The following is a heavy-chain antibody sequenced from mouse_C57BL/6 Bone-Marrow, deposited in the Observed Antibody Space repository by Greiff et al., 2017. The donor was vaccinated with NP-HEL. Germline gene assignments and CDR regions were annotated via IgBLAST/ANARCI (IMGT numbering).Heavy chain of an antibody. V-gene: IGHV1-50*01. CDR1: GYTFTSYW. Sequence: QVQLQQSGAELVKPGASVKLSCKASGYTFTSYWMQWVKQRPGQGLEWIGEIDPSDSYTNYNQKFKGKATLTVDTSSSTAYMQLSSLTSEDSAVYYCARRTVVADDYWGQGTTLTVSS. CDR3: ARRTVVADDY. J-gene: IGHJ2*01. D-gene: IGHD1-1*01. CDR2: IDPSDSYT.